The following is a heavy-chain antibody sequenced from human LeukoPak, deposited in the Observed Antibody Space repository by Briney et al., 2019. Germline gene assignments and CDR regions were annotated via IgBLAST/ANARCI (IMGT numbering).Heavy chain of an antibody. Sequence: RGESLKISCQGSGYSFTTYGIAWVRQMPGEGLEWMGIIYFGESGTRYNPPFQGQVTVSADKSISTAYLQWSSLKASDTAMYYCARSYGPTDAFDIWGQGTMVTVSS. CDR3: ARSYGPTDAFDI. CDR1: GYSFTTYG. D-gene: IGHD4-17*01. J-gene: IGHJ3*02. CDR2: IYFGESGT. V-gene: IGHV5-51*01.